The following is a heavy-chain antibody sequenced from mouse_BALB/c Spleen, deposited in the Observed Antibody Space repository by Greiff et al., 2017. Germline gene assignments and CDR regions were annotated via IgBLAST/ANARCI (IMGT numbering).Heavy chain of an antibody. CDR1: GFTFSDYY. Sequence: EVQVVESGGGLVKPGGSLKLSCAASGFTFSDYYMYWVRQTPEKRLEWVATISDGGSYTYYPDSVKGRFTISRDNAKNNLYLQMSSLKSEDTAMYYCARGLVDYAMDYWGQGTSVTVSS. CDR2: ISDGGSYT. CDR3: ARGLVDYAMDY. V-gene: IGHV5-4*02. J-gene: IGHJ4*01. D-gene: IGHD1-3*01.